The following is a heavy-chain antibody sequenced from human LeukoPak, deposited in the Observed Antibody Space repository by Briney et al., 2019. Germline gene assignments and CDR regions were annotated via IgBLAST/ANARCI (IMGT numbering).Heavy chain of an antibody. D-gene: IGHD4-17*01. Sequence: RASVKVSCKASGYTFTGYYMHWVRQAPGQGLEWMGRINPNSGGTSYAQKFQGRVTMTRDTSISTAYMELSRLRSDDTAVYYCARDELTYGDLDYWGQGTLVTVSS. J-gene: IGHJ4*02. V-gene: IGHV1-2*06. CDR3: ARDELTYGDLDY. CDR1: GYTFTGYY. CDR2: INPNSGGT.